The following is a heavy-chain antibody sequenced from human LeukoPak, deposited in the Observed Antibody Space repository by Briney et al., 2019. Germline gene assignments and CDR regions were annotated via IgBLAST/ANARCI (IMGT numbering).Heavy chain of an antibody. D-gene: IGHD4-17*01. CDR3: GGGETGYFDY. CDR1: GGSISSSSYY. Sequence: PSETLSLTCTVSGGSISSSSYYWGWIRQPPGKGLEWIGEIYHSGSTNYNPSLKSRVTISLDMSKNQFSLKLSSVTAADTAVYYCGGGETGYFDYWGQGTLVTVSS. CDR2: IYHSGST. V-gene: IGHV4-39*07. J-gene: IGHJ4*02.